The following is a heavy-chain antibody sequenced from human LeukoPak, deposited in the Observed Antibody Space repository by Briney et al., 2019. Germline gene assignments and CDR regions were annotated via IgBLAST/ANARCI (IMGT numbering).Heavy chain of an antibody. CDR1: DDSINNNY. J-gene: IGHJ4*02. V-gene: IGHV4-59*08. Sequence: SEALSLTCTVSDDSINNNYWSWIRQPPGKELECIGYIHYSGSTNYNPSLKSRVTISIDTSKNQFSLKLNSVTAADTAVYYCARRGLNRQNFDYWGQGTLVTVSS. D-gene: IGHD3-16*01. CDR2: IHYSGST. CDR3: ARRGLNRQNFDY.